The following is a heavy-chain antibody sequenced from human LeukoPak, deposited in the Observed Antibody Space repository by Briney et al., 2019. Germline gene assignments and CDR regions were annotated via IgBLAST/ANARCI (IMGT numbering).Heavy chain of an antibody. J-gene: IGHJ4*02. Sequence: GGSLRLSCAASGFTFSIYWMSWVRQAPGKGLEWVANIKQDGSEKYYVDSVKGRFTISRDNAKNSLYLQMNSLRAEDTAVYYCARPHLDLRTGFDYWGQGTLVTVSS. CDR3: ARPHLDLRTGFDY. CDR1: GFTFSIYW. CDR2: IKQDGSEK. D-gene: IGHD3/OR15-3a*01. V-gene: IGHV3-7*01.